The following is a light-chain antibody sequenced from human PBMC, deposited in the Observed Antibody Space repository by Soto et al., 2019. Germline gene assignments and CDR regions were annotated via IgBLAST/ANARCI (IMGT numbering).Light chain of an antibody. V-gene: IGKV1-5*03. CDR2: KAS. J-gene: IGKJ1*01. Sequence: DIQMTQSPSTLSGSVGDRVTITCRASQTISSWLAWYQQKPGKAPKLLIYKASTLKSGVPSGFSGSGSGTEFTLTISSLQPDDFATYYCQQYGSSPTWTFGQGTKVDIK. CDR1: QTISSW. CDR3: QQYGSSPTWT.